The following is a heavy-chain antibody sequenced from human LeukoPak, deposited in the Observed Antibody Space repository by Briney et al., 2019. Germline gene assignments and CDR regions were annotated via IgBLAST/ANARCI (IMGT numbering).Heavy chain of an antibody. V-gene: IGHV1-18*01. CDR1: GYTFTSYG. D-gene: IGHD6-19*01. J-gene: IGHJ4*02. CDR2: ISAYNGNT. CDR3: ARDGVSYSSGCRLDY. Sequence: GASVKVSCKASGYTFTSYGISWVRQAPGQGLEWMGWISAYNGNTNYAQKLQGRVTMTTDTSTSTAYMELRSLRSEDTAVYYCARDGVSYSSGCRLDYWGQGTLVTVSS.